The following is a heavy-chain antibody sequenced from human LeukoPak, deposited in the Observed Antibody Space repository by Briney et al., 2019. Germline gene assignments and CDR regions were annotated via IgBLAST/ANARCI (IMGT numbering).Heavy chain of an antibody. CDR1: GFTLSDYW. Sequence: PGGSLRLSCAASGFTLSDYWMNWVRQAPGKGPVWVSHISPDGRNIAYADSVKGRFTISRGSAKNTVYLQMNSLRVGDTAVYYCVRDGGGTTPYDCWGQGTLVTVSS. CDR2: ISPDGRNI. D-gene: IGHD1-7*01. CDR3: VRDGGGTTPYDC. V-gene: IGHV3-74*01. J-gene: IGHJ4*02.